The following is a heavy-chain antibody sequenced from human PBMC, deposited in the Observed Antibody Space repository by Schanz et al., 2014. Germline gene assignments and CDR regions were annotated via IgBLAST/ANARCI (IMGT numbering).Heavy chain of an antibody. D-gene: IGHD1-1*01. Sequence: QVQLVESGSELKKPGASVKVSCKASGYTLTHYAMNWVRQAPGQGPEWMGWINTNTGNPTYAQGFTGRFVFSLDTLGSTGYSEMKKLKAEDSGGEYRARGSSNYTSNWNDRPDHYYYAMDVWGQGTTVTVSS. CDR2: INTNTGNP. CDR1: GYTLTHYA. CDR3: ARGSSNYTSNWNDRPDHYYYAMDV. J-gene: IGHJ6*02. V-gene: IGHV7-4-1*02.